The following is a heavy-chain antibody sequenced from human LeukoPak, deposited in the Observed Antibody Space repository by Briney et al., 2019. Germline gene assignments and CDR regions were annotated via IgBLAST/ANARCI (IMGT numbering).Heavy chain of an antibody. D-gene: IGHD2-2*01. V-gene: IGHV3-21*01. CDR3: AREGGYCSSTSCYFDY. Sequence: GGSLRLSWSASGFTFSSYSMNWVRQAPGKGLEWVSSISSSSSYIYYADSVKGRFTISRDNAKNSLYLQMNSLRAEDTAVYYCAREGGYCSSTSCYFDYWGQGTLVTVSS. CDR1: GFTFSSYS. CDR2: ISSSSSYI. J-gene: IGHJ4*02.